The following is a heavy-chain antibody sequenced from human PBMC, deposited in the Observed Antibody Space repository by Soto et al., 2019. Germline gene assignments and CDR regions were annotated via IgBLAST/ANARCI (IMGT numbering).Heavy chain of an antibody. CDR1: GFTFSSYA. V-gene: IGHV3-23*01. CDR2: ISGSGGST. Sequence: PVGSLRLSCAASGFTFSSYAMSWVRQAPGKGLEWVSAISGSGGSTYYADSVKGRFTISRDNSKNTLYLQMNSLRAEDTAVYYCAKVPSPYYYDSSGYYPFDYWGQGTLVTVSS. D-gene: IGHD3-22*01. J-gene: IGHJ4*02. CDR3: AKVPSPYYYDSSGYYPFDY.